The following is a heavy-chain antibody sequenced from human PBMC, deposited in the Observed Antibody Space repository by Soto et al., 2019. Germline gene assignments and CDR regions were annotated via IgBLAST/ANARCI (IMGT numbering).Heavy chain of an antibody. Sequence: QVQLVQSGAEVKKPGASVKVSCKASGYTFTNFGISWVRQAPGQGLEWMGWISAYNGNTNYAQNFQGRVTMTTDTAASTGYRELRRLGSDDRAVYYCAGGGAPIDYWGEGTLVTVSS. CDR1: GYTFTNFG. D-gene: IGHD3-16*01. J-gene: IGHJ4*02. CDR3: AGGGAPIDY. V-gene: IGHV1-18*01. CDR2: ISAYNGNT.